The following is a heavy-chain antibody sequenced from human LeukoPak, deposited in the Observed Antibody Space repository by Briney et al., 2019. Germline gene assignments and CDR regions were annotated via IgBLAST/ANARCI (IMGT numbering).Heavy chain of an antibody. CDR3: AREKSPCNSGNCGAFDI. CDR1: QFTLSSYN. J-gene: IGHJ3*02. CDR2: FSKTSDI. V-gene: IGHV3-21*01. Sequence: GGSLRLSCAASQFTLSSYNMNWVRQAPGKGLEWVSSFSKTSDINYADSVKGRFTISRDNAKNSLYLQMNSLRAEDTAVYYCAREKSPCNSGNCGAFDIWGQGTTVTVS. D-gene: IGHD2/OR15-2a*01.